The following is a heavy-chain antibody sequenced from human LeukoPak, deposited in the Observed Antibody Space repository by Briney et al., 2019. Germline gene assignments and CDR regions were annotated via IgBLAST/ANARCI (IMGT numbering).Heavy chain of an antibody. V-gene: IGHV5-51*01. CDR3: ARHRYSYGSYYYYYYMDV. D-gene: IGHD5-18*01. J-gene: IGHJ6*03. CDR1: GYSFTSYS. CDR2: IYPGDSDT. Sequence: GESLKISCKGSGYSFTSYSIGWVRQKPGKGLEWMGIIYPGDSDTRYSPSFQGQVTISADKSISTAYLQWSSLKASDTAMYYCARHRYSYGSYYYYYYMDVWGKGTTVTVSS.